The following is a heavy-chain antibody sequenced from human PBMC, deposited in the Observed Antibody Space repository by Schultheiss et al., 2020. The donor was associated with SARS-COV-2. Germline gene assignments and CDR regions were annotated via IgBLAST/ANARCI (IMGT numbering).Heavy chain of an antibody. CDR3: ARGGDSSSWYGGAYYYYYGMDV. V-gene: IGHV3-74*01. D-gene: IGHD6-13*01. CDR1: GFTFDDYA. CDR2: INSDGSST. J-gene: IGHJ6*02. Sequence: GGSLRLSCATSGFTFDDYAMHWVRQAPGKGLVWVSRINSDGSSTSYADSVKGRFTISRDNAKNTLYLQMNSLRAEDTAVYYCARGGDSSSWYGGAYYYYYGMDVWGQGTTVTVSS.